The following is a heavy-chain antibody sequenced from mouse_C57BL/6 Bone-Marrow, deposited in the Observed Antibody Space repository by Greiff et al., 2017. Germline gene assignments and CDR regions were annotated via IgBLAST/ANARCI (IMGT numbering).Heavy chain of an antibody. CDR1: GYTFTSYG. J-gene: IGHJ4*01. CDR3: SRRDYYGSSFQYYYAMDY. Sequence: VKLQESGAELARPGASVKLSCTASGYTFTSYGISWVKQRTGQGLEWIGEIYPRSGNTYYNEKFKGKSTLTADKSSSTAYMELRSLTSEDSAVYFCSRRDYYGSSFQYYYAMDYWGQGTSVTVSS. V-gene: IGHV1-81*01. CDR2: IYPRSGNT. D-gene: IGHD1-1*01.